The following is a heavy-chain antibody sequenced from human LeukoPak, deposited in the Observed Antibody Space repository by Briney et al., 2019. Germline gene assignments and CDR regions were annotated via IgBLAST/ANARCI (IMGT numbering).Heavy chain of an antibody. D-gene: IGHD6-19*01. J-gene: IGHJ4*02. CDR1: GFTFREYY. CDR3: AKTTTGYSSGRFPGWPVDY. V-gene: IGHV3-11*01. CDR2: ISGSGFTT. Sequence: GGSLRLSCVASGFTFREYYMGWIRQAPGKGLEWISYISGSGFTTYYADSVKGRFTISRDNSKNTVYLQMNSLRAEDTAVYYCAKTTTGYSSGRFPGWPVDYWGQGTLVTVSS.